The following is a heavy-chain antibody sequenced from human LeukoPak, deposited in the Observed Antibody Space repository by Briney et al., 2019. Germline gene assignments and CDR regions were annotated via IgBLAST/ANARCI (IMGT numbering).Heavy chain of an antibody. D-gene: IGHD3-16*01. CDR3: AMITFGGVLPLDY. Sequence: SETLSLTCTVSGGSISSSSYYWGWIRQPPGKGLEWIGSIYYSGSTYYNPSLKSRVTISVDKSKNQFSLKLSSVTAADTAVYYCAMITFGGVLPLDYWGQGTLVTVSS. CDR2: IYYSGST. CDR1: GGSISSSSYY. V-gene: IGHV4-39*07. J-gene: IGHJ4*02.